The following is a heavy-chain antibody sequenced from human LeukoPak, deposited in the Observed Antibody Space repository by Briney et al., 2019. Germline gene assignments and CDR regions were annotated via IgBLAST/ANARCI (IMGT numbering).Heavy chain of an antibody. CDR2: INSDGSST. D-gene: IGHD6-13*01. CDR3: AREVAAAGTITRYYYYGMDV. J-gene: IGHJ6*02. Sequence: PGGSLRLSCAASGFTFSSYWMHWVRQAPGKGLAWVSRINSDGSSTSYADSVKGRFTISRDNAKNTLYLQMNSLRAEDTAVYYCAREVAAAGTITRYYYYGMDVWGQGTTVTVSS. V-gene: IGHV3-74*01. CDR1: GFTFSSYW.